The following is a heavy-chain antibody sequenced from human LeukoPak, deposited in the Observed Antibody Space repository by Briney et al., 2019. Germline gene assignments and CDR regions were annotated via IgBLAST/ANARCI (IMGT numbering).Heavy chain of an antibody. CDR3: ARDARDGYNEDFDY. CDR1: GGSISSHY. J-gene: IGHJ4*02. V-gene: IGHV4-4*07. CDR2: FYTSGNT. D-gene: IGHD5-24*01. Sequence: SSETLSLTCTVSGGSISSHYWSWIRQPAGKGLEWIGRFYTSGNTNYNPSLKSRVTMSVDTSKNQFSLKLSSVTAADTAVYYCARDARDGYNEDFDYWGQGTLVTVSS.